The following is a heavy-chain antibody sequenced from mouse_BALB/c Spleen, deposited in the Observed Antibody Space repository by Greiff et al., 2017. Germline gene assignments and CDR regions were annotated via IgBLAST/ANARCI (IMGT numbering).Heavy chain of an antibody. Sequence: EVKVEESGPGLVKPSQSLSLTCTVTGYSITSDYAWNWIRQFPGNKLEWMGYISYSGSTSYNPSLKSRISITRDTSKNQFFLQLNSVTTEDTATYYCARARYDYAMDYWGQGTSVTVSS. CDR2: ISYSGST. J-gene: IGHJ4*01. CDR3: ARARYDYAMDY. CDR1: GYSITSDYA. V-gene: IGHV3-2*02. D-gene: IGHD2-14*01.